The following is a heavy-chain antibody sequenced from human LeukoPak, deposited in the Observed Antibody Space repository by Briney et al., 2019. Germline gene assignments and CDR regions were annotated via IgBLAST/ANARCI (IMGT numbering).Heavy chain of an antibody. CDR2: IYPGDSDT. J-gene: IGHJ4*02. CDR1: GYSFTSYW. Sequence: GESLKISCKGSGYSFTSYWIGWVRQMPGKGLEWMGIIYPGDSDTRYSPSFQGQVTISADKSISTAYPQWSSLKASDTAMYYCARWMRVGYSTVYYFDYWGQGTLVTVSS. V-gene: IGHV5-51*01. CDR3: ARWMRVGYSTVYYFDY. D-gene: IGHD4-11*01.